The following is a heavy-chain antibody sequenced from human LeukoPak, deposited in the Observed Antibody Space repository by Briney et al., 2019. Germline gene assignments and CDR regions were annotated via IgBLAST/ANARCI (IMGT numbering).Heavy chain of an antibody. J-gene: IGHJ4*02. CDR3: ARGRRWYPLDY. Sequence: PSETLSLTCAVYGGSFSGYYWSWIRQPPGKGLEWIGEINHSGSTNYNPSLKSRVTISVDTSKNQFSLKLSSVTAADTAVYYCARGRRWYPLDYWGQGTLVTVSS. V-gene: IGHV4-34*01. CDR1: GGSFSGYY. D-gene: IGHD5-24*01. CDR2: INHSGST.